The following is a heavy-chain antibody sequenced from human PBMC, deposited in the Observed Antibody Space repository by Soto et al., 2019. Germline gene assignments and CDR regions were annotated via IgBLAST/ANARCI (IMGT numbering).Heavy chain of an antibody. CDR1: GYTFTSYY. Sequence: QVQLVQSGAEVKNPGASVKVSCKASGYTFTSYYMHWVRQAPGQGLEWMGIINPSGGSTSYAQKSQGRVTITRDTSKSTVYMELSSLRSEDTAVYYCARGVDTAMVDYWGQGTLVTVSS. V-gene: IGHV1-46*01. J-gene: IGHJ4*02. CDR2: INPSGGST. CDR3: ARGVDTAMVDY. D-gene: IGHD5-18*01.